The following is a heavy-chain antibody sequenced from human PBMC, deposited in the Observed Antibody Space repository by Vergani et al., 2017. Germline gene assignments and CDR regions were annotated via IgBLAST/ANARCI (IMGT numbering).Heavy chain of an antibody. CDR3: ARGRTYYDDSSGYYGLSRTRFDP. J-gene: IGHJ5*02. CDR2: INHSGST. D-gene: IGHD3-22*01. V-gene: IGHV4-34*01. Sequence: QVQLQQWGAGLLKPSETLSLTCAVYGGSFSGYYWSWIRQPPGKGLEWIGEINHSGSTNYNPSLKSRVTISVATSKNQCALTVSSVTAADTAVYYCARGRTYYDDSSGYYGLSRTRFDPWGQGTLVTVSS. CDR1: GGSFSGYY.